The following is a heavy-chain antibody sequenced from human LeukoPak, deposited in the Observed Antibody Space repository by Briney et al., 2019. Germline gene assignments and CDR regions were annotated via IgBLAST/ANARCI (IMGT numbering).Heavy chain of an antibody. J-gene: IGHJ5*02. CDR2: INHSGST. Sequence: SETLSLTCVVYDGSFSGYYWSWIRQPPGKGLEWIGEINHSGSTNYNPSLKSRVTISVDTSKNQFSLKLSSVTAADTAVYYCARLTVVVVAATRSANWFDPWGQGTLVTVSS. CDR3: ARLTVVVVAATRSANWFDP. V-gene: IGHV4-34*01. CDR1: DGSFSGYY. D-gene: IGHD2-15*01.